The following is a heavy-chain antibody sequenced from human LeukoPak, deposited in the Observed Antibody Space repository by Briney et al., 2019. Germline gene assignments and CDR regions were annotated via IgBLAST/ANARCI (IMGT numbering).Heavy chain of an antibody. V-gene: IGHV4-4*07. D-gene: IGHD4-23*01. J-gene: IGHJ4*02. CDR3: ARDGKATVVTM. CDR2: IYSSGST. Sequence: PSETLSLTCTVSGGSINSYYWSWIRQPAGKGLEWIGRIYSSGSTNYNPSLKSRVSMSVDTSKNQFSLKLTSVTAADTAVYYCARDGKATVVTMWGQGILVTVSS. CDR1: GGSINSYY.